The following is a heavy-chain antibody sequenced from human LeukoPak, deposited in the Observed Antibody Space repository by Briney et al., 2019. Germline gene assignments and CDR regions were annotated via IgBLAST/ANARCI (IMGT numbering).Heavy chain of an antibody. CDR2: ISYDGSNK. CDR1: GFTFSSYG. V-gene: IGHV3-30*03. J-gene: IGHJ6*03. D-gene: IGHD2-2*01. CDR3: ARVVVPAATFQAWYYYMDV. Sequence: GGSLRLSCAASGFTFSSYGMHWVRQAPGKGLEWVAVISYDGSNKYYADSVKGRFTISRDNSKNTLYLQMGSLRAEDMAVYYCARVVVPAATFQAWYYYMDVWGKGTTVTVSS.